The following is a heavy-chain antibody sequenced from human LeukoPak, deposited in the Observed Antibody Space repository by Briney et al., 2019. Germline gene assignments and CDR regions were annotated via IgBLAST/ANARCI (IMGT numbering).Heavy chain of an antibody. CDR3: ARALASSSDY. CDR2: ISGSGGST. CDR1: GFTFSNYA. D-gene: IGHD3-10*01. J-gene: IGHJ4*02. Sequence: GGSLRLSCAASGFTFSNYAMSWARQAPGKGLECGSAISGSGGSTYYADSVKGRFTISRDNSKSTLYLQTNSLRAEHTAVYYCARALASSSDYWGQGTLVTVAS. V-gene: IGHV3-23*01.